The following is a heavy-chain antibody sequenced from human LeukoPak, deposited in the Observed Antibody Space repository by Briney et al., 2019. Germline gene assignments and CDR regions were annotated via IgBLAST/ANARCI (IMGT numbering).Heavy chain of an antibody. J-gene: IGHJ5*02. CDR2: ISGFTGAT. Sequence: GASVKVSCKASGYTYTIYGMSWVRQAPGQRLEWMGWISGFTGATNYAQKFQGRLSMTIDTSTNTTYMDLRTVTSDDTAIYYCARALPGAATAHNWFDPWGQGTLVTVSS. CDR3: ARALPGAATAHNWFDP. D-gene: IGHD1-26*01. CDR1: GYTYTIYG. V-gene: IGHV1-18*01.